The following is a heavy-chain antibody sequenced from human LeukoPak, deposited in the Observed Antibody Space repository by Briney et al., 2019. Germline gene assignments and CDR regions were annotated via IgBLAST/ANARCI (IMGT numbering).Heavy chain of an antibody. CDR3: AKGTLRYFDWFDY. CDR2: ISWNSGSI. D-gene: IGHD3-9*01. Sequence: PGGSLRLSCAASGFTFSDYYMSWIRQAPGKGLEWVSDISWNSGSIGYADPVKGRFTISRDNAKNSLYLQMNSLRAEDTALYYCAKGTLRYFDWFDYWGQGTLVSVSS. CDR1: GFTFSDYY. V-gene: IGHV3-9*01. J-gene: IGHJ5*01.